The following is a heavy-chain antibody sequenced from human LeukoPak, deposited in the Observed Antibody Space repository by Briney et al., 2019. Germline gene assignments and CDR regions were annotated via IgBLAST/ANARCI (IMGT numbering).Heavy chain of an antibody. J-gene: IGHJ6*02. Sequence: GGSLRLSCAASGFTFSSYAMSWVRQAPGKGLEGVSAISGSGGSTYYADSVKGRFTISRDNSKNTLYLQMNSLRAEDTAVYYCVKALSYCSGGSCYSGLSYYYYGMDVWGQGTTVTVSS. CDR1: GFTFSSYA. CDR3: VKALSYCSGGSCYSGLSYYYYGMDV. CDR2: ISGSGGST. V-gene: IGHV3-23*01. D-gene: IGHD2-15*01.